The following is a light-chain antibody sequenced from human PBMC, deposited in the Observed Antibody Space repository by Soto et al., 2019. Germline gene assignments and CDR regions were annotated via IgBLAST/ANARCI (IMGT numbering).Light chain of an antibody. V-gene: IGKV1-5*03. CDR3: QQYNFYWT. Sequence: DIQMTQSPSTLSASVGDRVTITCRASQSFTGSLAWYQQKPGKAPKLLIYAASTLESGVPSRFSGSGSGTEFTLTISSLQPDDFATYYCQQYNFYWTFGQGTKV. CDR2: AAS. J-gene: IGKJ1*01. CDR1: QSFTGS.